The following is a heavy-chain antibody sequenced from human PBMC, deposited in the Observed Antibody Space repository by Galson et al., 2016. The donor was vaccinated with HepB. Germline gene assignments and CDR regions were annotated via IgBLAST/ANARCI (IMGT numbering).Heavy chain of an antibody. Sequence: SVKVSCKASGGTFSSYAISWVRQAPGQGLEWMGVIINLYGTANYALKFQGRVTITADESTSTAHMEVSSLRYEDTAVYYCARVRDGYNTHVYYGMDVWGQGTSVTVS. CDR3: ARVRDGYNTHVYYGMDV. V-gene: IGHV1-69*13. CDR1: GGTFSSYA. D-gene: IGHD5-24*01. CDR2: IINLYGTA. J-gene: IGHJ6*02.